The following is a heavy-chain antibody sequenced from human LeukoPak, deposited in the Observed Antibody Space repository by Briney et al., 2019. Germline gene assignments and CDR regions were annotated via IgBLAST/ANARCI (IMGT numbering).Heavy chain of an antibody. CDR1: GGSISSNNYY. CDR2: TYYSGIN. CDR3: ATDRSMGYSSSYFDH. V-gene: IGHV4-39*07. J-gene: IGHJ4*02. D-gene: IGHD6-19*01. Sequence: SETLSLTRTVSGGSISSNNYYWGWIRQPPGKGLEWIGSTYYSGINYYNPSLKSRVTISVDTSKNQFSLRPTSVTAADTAVYYCATDRSMGYSSSYFDHWGQGTLVTVSS.